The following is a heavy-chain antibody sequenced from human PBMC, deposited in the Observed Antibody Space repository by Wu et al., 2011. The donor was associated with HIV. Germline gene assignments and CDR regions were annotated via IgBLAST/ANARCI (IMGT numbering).Heavy chain of an antibody. D-gene: IGHD6-19*01. V-gene: IGHV3-30*01. J-gene: IGHJ4*02. CDR3: ARDFSLAVSLADY. Sequence: SRDNSKNTLYLQMNSLRAEDTAVYYCARDFSLAVSLADYWGQGTLVTVSS.